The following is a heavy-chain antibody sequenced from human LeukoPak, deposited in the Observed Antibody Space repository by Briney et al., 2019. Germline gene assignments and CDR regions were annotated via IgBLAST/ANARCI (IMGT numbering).Heavy chain of an antibody. CDR2: MYHTGNT. D-gene: IGHD1-1*01. CDR1: GYSISSGYY. J-gene: IGHJ6*03. CDR3: ARDNWNSYYMDV. Sequence: SETLSLTFTVSGYSISSGYYWGWIRQPPGKGLEWIASMYHTGNTYYNPSLKSRVTISVDTSKNQFSLKLTSVTAADTAVYYCARDNWNSYYMDVWGKGTTVTVSS. V-gene: IGHV4-38-2*02.